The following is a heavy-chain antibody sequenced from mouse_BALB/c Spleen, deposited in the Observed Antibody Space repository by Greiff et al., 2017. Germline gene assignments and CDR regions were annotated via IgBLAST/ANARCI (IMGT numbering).Heavy chain of an antibody. CDR1: GYSFTSYW. J-gene: IGHJ1*01. CDR3: ARGELLTWYFDV. V-gene: IGHV1S126*01. Sequence: VQLQESGPQLVRPGASVKISCKASGYSFTSYWMHWVKQRPGQGLEWIGMIDPSDSETRLNQKFKDKATLTVDKSSSTAYMQLSSPTSEDSAVYYCARGELLTWYFDVWGAGTTVTVSS. CDR2: IDPSDSET. D-gene: IGHD2-12*01.